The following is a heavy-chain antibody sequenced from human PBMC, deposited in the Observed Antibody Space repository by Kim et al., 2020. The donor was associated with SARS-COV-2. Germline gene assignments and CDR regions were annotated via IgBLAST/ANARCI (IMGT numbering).Heavy chain of an antibody. J-gene: IGHJ6*02. CDR3: ARFTGVYYYYYGMDV. V-gene: IGHV5-51*01. CDR2: IYPGDSDT. CDR1: GYSFTSYW. D-gene: IGHD3-10*01. Sequence: GESLKISCKGSGYSFTSYWIGWVRQMPGKGLEWMGIIYPGDSDTRYSPSFQGQVTIAADKSISTAYLQWSSLKASDTAMYYCARFTGVYYYYYGMDVWGQGTTVTVSS.